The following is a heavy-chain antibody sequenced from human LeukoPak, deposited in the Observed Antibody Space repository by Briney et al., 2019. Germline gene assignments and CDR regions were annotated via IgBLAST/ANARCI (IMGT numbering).Heavy chain of an antibody. CDR2: ISAYNGNT. D-gene: IGHD2-2*01. Sequence: ASVKVSCKASGYTFTSYGISWVRQAPGQGLEWMGWISAYNGNTNYAQKLQGRVTMTTDTSTSTAYMELRSQRSDDTAVYYCARSAVPAPRVHDAFDIWGQGTMVTVSS. J-gene: IGHJ3*02. CDR3: ARSAVPAPRVHDAFDI. V-gene: IGHV1-18*01. CDR1: GYTFTSYG.